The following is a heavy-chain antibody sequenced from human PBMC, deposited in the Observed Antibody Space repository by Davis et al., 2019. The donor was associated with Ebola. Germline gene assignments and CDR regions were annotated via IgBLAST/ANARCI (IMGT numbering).Heavy chain of an antibody. J-gene: IGHJ5*02. V-gene: IGHV4-61*01. CDR2: IYYTGST. CDR3: VRQHRTNWFDP. Sequence: PSETLSLTCTVSGGSVSSGSHYWSWLRQPPGKGLEWIGYIYYTGSTNYNPSLKSRVTISVDTSKNQFSLKLGSVTAADTAVYYCVRQHRTNWFDPWGQGTLVAVSS. CDR1: GGSVSSGSHY.